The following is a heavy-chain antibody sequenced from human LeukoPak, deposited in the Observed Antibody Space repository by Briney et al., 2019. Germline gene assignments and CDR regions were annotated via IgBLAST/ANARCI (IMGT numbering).Heavy chain of an antibody. J-gene: IGHJ3*01. CDR2: IREDGGEK. D-gene: IGHD1-26*01. Sequence: GGSLRLSCAASRFTFNNYWMTWVRRAPGKGLEWVANIREDGGEKYYVDSVKGRFTISRDNAKNSVYLQMNSLRAEDTDVYYCARDKEKGSTSGSSFHLWGQGTMVTVSS. CDR1: RFTFNNYW. CDR3: ARDKEKGSTSGSSFHL. V-gene: IGHV3-7*01.